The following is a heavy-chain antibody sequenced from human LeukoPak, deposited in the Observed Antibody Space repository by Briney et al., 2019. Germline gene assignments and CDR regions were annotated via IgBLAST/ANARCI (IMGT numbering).Heavy chain of an antibody. D-gene: IGHD3-10*01. CDR3: NNREF. J-gene: IGHJ4*02. V-gene: IGHV3-15*07. CDR1: GFTFSSYA. Sequence: PGGSLRLSCAVSGFTFSSYAMHWVRQAPGKGLEWVGRIKSKTDGGTIDYAAPVKGRFTISRDDSKNTLYLQMNSLKTEDTAVYYCNNREFWGQGTLVTVSS. CDR2: IKSKTDGGTI.